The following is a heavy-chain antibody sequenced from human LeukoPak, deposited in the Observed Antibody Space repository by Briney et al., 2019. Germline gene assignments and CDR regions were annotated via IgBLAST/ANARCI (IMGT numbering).Heavy chain of an antibody. Sequence: GGSLRLSCAASGFTFSSYEMNWVRQAPGKGLEWVSYISSSGSTIYYADSVKGRFTISRDNAKNSLYLQMTSLRAEDTAVYYCARGADSSDYWGQGTLVTVSS. CDR1: GFTFSSYE. V-gene: IGHV3-48*03. D-gene: IGHD6-13*01. J-gene: IGHJ4*02. CDR3: ARGADSSDY. CDR2: ISSSGSTI.